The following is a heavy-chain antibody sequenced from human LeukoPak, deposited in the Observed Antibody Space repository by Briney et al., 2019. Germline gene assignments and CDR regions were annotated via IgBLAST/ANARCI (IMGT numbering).Heavy chain of an antibody. CDR2: ISYDGSNK. CDR3: ANDPAPGAHYGMDV. D-gene: IGHD7-27*01. Sequence: GRSLRLSCAASGFTFSSYAMHWVRQAPGKGLEWVAVISYDGSNKYYADSVKGRFTISRDNSKNTLYLQMNSLRAEDTAVYYCANDPAPGAHYGMDVWGQGTTVTVSS. J-gene: IGHJ6*02. V-gene: IGHV3-30-3*02. CDR1: GFTFSSYA.